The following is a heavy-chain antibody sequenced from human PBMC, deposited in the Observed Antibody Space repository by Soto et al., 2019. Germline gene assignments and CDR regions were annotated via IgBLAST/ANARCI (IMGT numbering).Heavy chain of an antibody. J-gene: IGHJ6*02. CDR1: GGAFSSYD. Sequence: QVQLVQSGAEVKKPGSSVKVSCKTSGGAFSSYDISWVRQAPGQGLEWMGGIIPLFGTTNYAQKFQGRVTLTADESTSTVYMNLYSLRYEDTDVSYCARGLTEGYFGMDVWGQGTTVTVSS. CDR3: ARGLTEGYFGMDV. CDR2: IIPLFGTT. V-gene: IGHV1-69*01.